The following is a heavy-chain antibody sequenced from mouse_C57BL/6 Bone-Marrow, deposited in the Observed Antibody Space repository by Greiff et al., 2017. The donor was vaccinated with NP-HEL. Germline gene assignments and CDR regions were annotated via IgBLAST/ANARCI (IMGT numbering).Heavy chain of an antibody. Sequence: DVKLVESGGDLVKPGGSLKLSCAASGFTFSSYGMSWVRQTPDKRLEWVATISSGGSYTYYPDSVKGRFTISRDNAKNTLYLQMSSLKSEDTAMYYCARGYSDYYGSSLYAMDYWGQGTSVTVSS. CDR3: ARGYSDYYGSSLYAMDY. J-gene: IGHJ4*01. V-gene: IGHV5-6*02. CDR2: ISSGGSYT. D-gene: IGHD1-1*01. CDR1: GFTFSSYG.